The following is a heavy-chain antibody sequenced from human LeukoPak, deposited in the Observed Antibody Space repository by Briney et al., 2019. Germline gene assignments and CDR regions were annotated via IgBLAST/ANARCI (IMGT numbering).Heavy chain of an antibody. CDR1: GFTFSNYG. V-gene: IGHV3-23*01. Sequence: PGGSLRLSCAASGFTFSNYGMSWVRQAPGKGLEWVSIISDSGGTTYYADSVKGRFTISRDNSKNTLYLQMSSLRAEDTAVYYCAELGITMIGGVWGKGTTVTISS. CDR2: ISDSGGTT. D-gene: IGHD3-10*02. CDR3: AELGITMIGGV. J-gene: IGHJ6*04.